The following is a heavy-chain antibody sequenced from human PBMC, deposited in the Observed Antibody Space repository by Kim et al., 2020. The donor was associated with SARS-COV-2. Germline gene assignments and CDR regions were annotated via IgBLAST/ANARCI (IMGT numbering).Heavy chain of an antibody. CDR3: AKGSSSWQQRLQLWFDP. J-gene: IGHJ5*02. CDR2: IYPGDSDT. Sequence: GESLKISCKGSGYSFTSYWIGWVRQMPGKGLEWMGIIYPGDSDTRYSPSFQGQVTISADKSISTAYLQWSSLKASDTAMYYCAKGSSSWQQRLQLWFDPWGQGTLVTVSS. D-gene: IGHD6-13*01. V-gene: IGHV5-51*01. CDR1: GYSFTSYW.